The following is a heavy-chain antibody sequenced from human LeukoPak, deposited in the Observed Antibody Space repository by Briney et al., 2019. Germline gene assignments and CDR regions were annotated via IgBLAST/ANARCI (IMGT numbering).Heavy chain of an antibody. D-gene: IGHD3-3*01. CDR2: ISYDGSNK. Sequence: PGGSLRLSCAASGFTFSSYATHWVRQAPGKGLEWVAVISYDGSNKYPADSVKGRFTISRDNSKNTLYLQMNSLRAEDTAVYYCAREERTFGVVIDYWGQGTLVTVSS. V-gene: IGHV3-30*01. J-gene: IGHJ4*02. CDR1: GFTFSSYA. CDR3: AREERTFGVVIDY.